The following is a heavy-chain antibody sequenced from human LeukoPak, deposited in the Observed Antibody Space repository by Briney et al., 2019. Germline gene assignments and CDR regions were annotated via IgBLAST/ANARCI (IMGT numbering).Heavy chain of an antibody. V-gene: IGHV3-23*01. CDR3: AKSWSCVQYNDWLCYFDY. J-gene: IGHJ4*02. CDR1: GFTFSNYA. D-gene: IGHD3-9*01. CDR2: ISGRSGTT. Sequence: GGSLRLSCAASGFTFSNYAMSWVRQAPGKGLEWVSGISGRSGTTYYTDSVQGRFTISRDNSKDTLYLQMNSLRDDDTAIYYCAKSWSCVQYNDWLCYFDYWGQGTLVTVSS.